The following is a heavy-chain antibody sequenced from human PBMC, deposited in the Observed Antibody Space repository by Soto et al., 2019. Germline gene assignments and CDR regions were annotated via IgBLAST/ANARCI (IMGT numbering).Heavy chain of an antibody. CDR1: GYTFTSYG. CDR2: ISAYNGNT. Sequence: ASVKVSCKASGYTFTSYGISWVRQAPGQGLEWMGWISAYNGNTNYAQKLQGRVTMTTDTSTSTAYMELRSLRSDDTAVYYCARVRITMVRGVIMQNYYGMDVWGQGTTVTVSS. D-gene: IGHD3-10*01. V-gene: IGHV1-18*01. CDR3: ARVRITMVRGVIMQNYYGMDV. J-gene: IGHJ6*02.